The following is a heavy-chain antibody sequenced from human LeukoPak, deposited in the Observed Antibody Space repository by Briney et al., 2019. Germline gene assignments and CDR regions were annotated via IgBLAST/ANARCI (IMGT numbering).Heavy chain of an antibody. CDR1: GYTFTSYD. J-gene: IGHJ6*02. D-gene: IGHD5-24*01. CDR3: ARGLGMATIDYYYGMDV. Sequence: ASVKVSCKASGYTFTSYDINWVRQATGQGLEWMGWMNPNSGNTGYAQKFQGRVTMTRNTSISTAYMELSSLRSEDTAVYYCARGLGMATIDYYYGMDVWGQGTTVTVSS. V-gene: IGHV1-8*01. CDR2: MNPNSGNT.